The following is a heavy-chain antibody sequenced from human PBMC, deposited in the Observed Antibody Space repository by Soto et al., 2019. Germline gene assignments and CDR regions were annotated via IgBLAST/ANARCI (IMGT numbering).Heavy chain of an antibody. V-gene: IGHV3-73*01. CDR3: TTDPRNDNDLTGTATWFDP. J-gene: IGHJ5*02. CDR1: GVTFSGAA. CDR2: IRSKTNSYAT. D-gene: IGHD2-8*02. Sequence: QTGGSLRLSCAASGVTFSGAAMHWVRQASGKGLEWVGRIRSKTNSYATAYAASVKGSFTISREYSKDTAHLQMNSLNTEDTAVYYCTTDPRNDNDLTGTATWFDPWGQGTLGTVSS.